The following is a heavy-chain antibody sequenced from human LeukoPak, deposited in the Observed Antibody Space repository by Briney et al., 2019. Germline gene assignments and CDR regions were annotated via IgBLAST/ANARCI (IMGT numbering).Heavy chain of an antibody. Sequence: TXXXSXGPISXXDGSWXXXPPGKXLEGXXYIYYSGSTNYNPSLKSRVTISVDTSKNQFSLKLSSVTAADTAVYYCARGAPGRGPPSDSWGQGTLVTVSS. V-gene: IGHV4-59*01. CDR1: XGPISXXD. J-gene: IGHJ4*02. CDR2: IYYSGST. CDR3: ARGAPGRGPPSDS.